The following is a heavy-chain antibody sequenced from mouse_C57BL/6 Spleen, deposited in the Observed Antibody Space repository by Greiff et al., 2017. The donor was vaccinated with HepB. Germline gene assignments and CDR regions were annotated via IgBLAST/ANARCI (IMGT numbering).Heavy chain of an antibody. D-gene: IGHD2-4*01. V-gene: IGHV1-55*01. CDR2: IYPGSGST. J-gene: IGHJ4*01. CDR3: ARGGLRRYYAMDY. CDR1: GHTFTSYW. Sequence: QVQLQQPGAELVKPGASVKMSCKASGHTFTSYWITWVKQRPGQGLEWIGDIYPGSGSTNYNEKFKSKATLTVDTSSSTAYMQLIRLTSEDSAVYYCARGGLRRYYAMDYWGQGTSVTVSS.